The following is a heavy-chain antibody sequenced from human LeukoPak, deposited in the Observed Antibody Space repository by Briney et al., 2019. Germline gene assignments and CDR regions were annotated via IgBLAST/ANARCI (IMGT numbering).Heavy chain of an antibody. Sequence: GRTLRLSCAASGITFTRFELIRVGQAPSNGLESVSYISSSASIIYYAATLRARFTISRDYAQKSMYLPLNRLPGEAPAVHYMASGANTRENYYHYYMYVWGGGATCTVSS. J-gene: IGHJ6*03. V-gene: IGHV3-48*03. CDR2: ISSSASII. D-gene: IGHD4/OR15-4a*01. CDR1: GITFTRFE. CDR3: ASGANTRENYYHYYMYV.